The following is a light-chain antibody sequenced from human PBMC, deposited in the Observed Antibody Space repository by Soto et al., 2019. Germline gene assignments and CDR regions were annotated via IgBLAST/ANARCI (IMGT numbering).Light chain of an antibody. CDR1: QSISSW. V-gene: IGKV1-5*03. Sequence: DIQMTQSPSTLSASVGDRVTITCRASQSISSWLAWYQQKPGTAPKLLIYAASTLESGVPSRFSGSRSGTDFTLTISSLQPEDFATYYCQQSYSTRWTFGQGTKVDIK. CDR3: QQSYSTRWT. CDR2: AAS. J-gene: IGKJ1*01.